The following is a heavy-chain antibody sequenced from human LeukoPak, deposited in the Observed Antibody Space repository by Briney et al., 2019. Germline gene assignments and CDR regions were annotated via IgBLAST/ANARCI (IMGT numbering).Heavy chain of an antibody. D-gene: IGHD3-10*01. CDR2: INAFNGDT. V-gene: IGHV1-18*01. CDR3: ARDRSGTWDDP. Sequence: GASVKLSCKAAGYSFTSYGISWVRQAPGQGLEWMGWINAFNGDTNHAQKFQGRVTMITDTSTSTAYMELRSLRSDDTAVYYCARDRSGTWDDPWGQGTLVTVSS. J-gene: IGHJ5*02. CDR1: GYSFTSYG.